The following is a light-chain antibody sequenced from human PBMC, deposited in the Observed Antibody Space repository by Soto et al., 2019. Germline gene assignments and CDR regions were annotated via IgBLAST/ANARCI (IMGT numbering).Light chain of an antibody. CDR1: SSNIGAGYD. J-gene: IGLJ2*01. V-gene: IGLV1-40*01. CDR2: ANI. Sequence: QSVLTQPPSVSGAPGQRVTISCTGSSSNIGAGYDVHWYQQLPGTAPKLLISANINRPSGVPDRFSGSKSGTSASLAVTGLQAEDEADYYCQSYDTTLSGVIFGAGTKLTVL. CDR3: QSYDTTLSGVI.